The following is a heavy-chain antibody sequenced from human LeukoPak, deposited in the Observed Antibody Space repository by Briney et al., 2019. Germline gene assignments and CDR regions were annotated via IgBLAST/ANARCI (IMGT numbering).Heavy chain of an antibody. V-gene: IGHV4-59*12. Sequence: PSETLSLTCTVSGGSISSYYWSWIRQPPGKGLEWIGYIYYSGSTNYNPSLKSRVTISVDTSKSQLSLKLSSVTAADTAVYYCARVRAPRSTFFDYWGQGTLVTVSS. J-gene: IGHJ4*02. CDR1: GGSISSYY. CDR3: ARVRAPRSTFFDY. CDR2: IYYSGST.